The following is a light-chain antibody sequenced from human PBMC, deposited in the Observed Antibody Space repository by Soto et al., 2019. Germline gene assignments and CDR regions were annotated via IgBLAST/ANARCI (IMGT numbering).Light chain of an antibody. CDR2: AAS. V-gene: IGKV1-5*01. J-gene: IGKJ5*01. CDR3: QKLNTFPLT. Sequence: DIQMTQSPSTLSGSVGDRVTITCRASQTISSWLAWYQQKPGEAPKLLIYAASTLQSGVPSRFSGSGSGTEFSLTINSLQPEDFATYYCQKLNTFPLTFGQGTRLEIK. CDR1: QTISSW.